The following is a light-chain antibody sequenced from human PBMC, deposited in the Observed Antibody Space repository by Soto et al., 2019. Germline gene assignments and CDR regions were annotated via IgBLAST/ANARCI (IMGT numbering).Light chain of an antibody. J-gene: IGKJ2*01. CDR2: TSG. CDR1: QRITTY. Sequence: IHMTQSPSSLSASVGDRVTITCRASQRITTYLNWYQQKPGEAPKLLISTSGTLQRGVPSRFTGSGSGTAFTLTITGLHPADFATYFCQQTYNTPYTFGQGTKLEIK. CDR3: QQTYNTPYT. V-gene: IGKV1-39*01.